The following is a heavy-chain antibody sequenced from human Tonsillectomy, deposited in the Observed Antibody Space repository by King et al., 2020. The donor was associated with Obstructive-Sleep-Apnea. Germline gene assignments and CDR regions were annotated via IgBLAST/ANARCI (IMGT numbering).Heavy chain of an antibody. CDR1: GGTFSSYA. V-gene: IGHV1-69*01. J-gene: IGHJ5*02. CDR3: ARQEGRTYYYGSGSYHNWFDP. CDR2: SIPIFGTA. Sequence: VQLVESGAEVKKPGSSVKVSCKASGGTFSSYAISWVRQAPGQGLEWMGGSIPIFGTANYAQKFKGRVTITAEESTRTAYMELSSLRSEDPAVDYCARQEGRTYYYGSGSYHNWFDPWGQGTLVTVSS. D-gene: IGHD3-10*01.